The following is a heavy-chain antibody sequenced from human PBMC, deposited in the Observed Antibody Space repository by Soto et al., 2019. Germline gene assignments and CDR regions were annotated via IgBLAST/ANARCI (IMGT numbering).Heavy chain of an antibody. CDR1: GYTFTGYF. Sequence: QVQLVQSGAEVKKPGASVKVSCMASGYTFTGYFIHWVREVPGQGLEYMGWINPNTGGTDYAQKFQGGVTMTRDTSISTVFMEMKRLTSDDTAVYYCARGASWAARDWFDPWGQGTLVTVSS. D-gene: IGHD2-15*01. CDR3: ARGASWAARDWFDP. V-gene: IGHV1-2*02. CDR2: INPNTGGT. J-gene: IGHJ5*02.